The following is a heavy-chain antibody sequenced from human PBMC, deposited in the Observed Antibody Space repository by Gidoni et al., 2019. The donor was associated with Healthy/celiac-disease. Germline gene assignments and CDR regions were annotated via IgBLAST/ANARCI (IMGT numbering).Heavy chain of an antibody. V-gene: IGHV4-31*03. D-gene: IGHD3-22*01. CDR1: GGSISSGGYY. Sequence: QVQLQESGPGLVKPSQTLPLTCTVSGGSISSGGYYWSWMRQHPGKGLEWIGYIYYSGSTYYNPSLKSRVTISVDTSKNQFSLKLSSVTAADTAVYYCASGSNDSSGYPTFDIWGQGTMVTVSS. J-gene: IGHJ3*02. CDR3: ASGSNDSSGYPTFDI. CDR2: IYYSGST.